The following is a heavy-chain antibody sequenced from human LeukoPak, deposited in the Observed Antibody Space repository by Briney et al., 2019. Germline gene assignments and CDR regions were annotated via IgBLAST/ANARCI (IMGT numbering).Heavy chain of an antibody. D-gene: IGHD1/OR15-1a*01. V-gene: IGHV3-21*01. CDR2: ISGSSSYI. Sequence: GGSLRLSCAASGFTLSTYNMNWVRQAPGKGLEWVSSISGSSSYIYYADSVKGRFSISRDNAKNSLYLQMNSLRAEDTAVYYCARAPDAEYNWNTKWGQGTLVTVSS. J-gene: IGHJ4*02. CDR3: ARAPDAEYNWNTK. CDR1: GFTLSTYN.